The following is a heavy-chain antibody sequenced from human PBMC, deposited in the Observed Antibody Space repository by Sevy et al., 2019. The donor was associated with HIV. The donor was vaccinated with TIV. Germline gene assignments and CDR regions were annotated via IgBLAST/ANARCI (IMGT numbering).Heavy chain of an antibody. J-gene: IGHJ3*02. V-gene: IGHV3-21*01. CDR1: GFTFSRSS. Sequence: GGSLRLSCAGSGFTFSRSSMNWVRQAPGKGLEWVSSISSSSNYIYYADSVKGRFTISRDNAKNSLLLLMNSLRAEDTAVYYCARDKREAYFDGSTSSDAFDIWGQRTLVTVSS. CDR2: ISSSSNYI. CDR3: ARDKREAYFDGSTSSDAFDI. D-gene: IGHD3-22*01.